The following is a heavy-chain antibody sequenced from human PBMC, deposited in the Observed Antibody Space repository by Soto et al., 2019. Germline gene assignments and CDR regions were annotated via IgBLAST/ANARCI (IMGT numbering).Heavy chain of an antibody. CDR2: INHSGST. V-gene: IGHV4-34*01. J-gene: IGHJ6*03. CDR1: GGSFSGYY. Sequence: SETVSLTCAVYGGSFSGYYWSWIRQPPGKGLEWIGEINHSGSTNYNPSLKRRVTISVDTSKNQFSLKLSSVTAADTAVYYCARRPRYYYYYMDVWGKGTTVTVSS. CDR3: ARRPRYYYYYMDV.